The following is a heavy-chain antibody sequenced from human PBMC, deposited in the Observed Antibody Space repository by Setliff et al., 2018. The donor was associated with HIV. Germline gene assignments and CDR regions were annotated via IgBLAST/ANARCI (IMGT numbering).Heavy chain of an antibody. D-gene: IGHD3-10*01. V-gene: IGHV4-4*08. Sequence: SETLSLTCTVSGGSISSYYWSWIRQPPGKAPEWIGYVYNSGTTKYNPSLKSRVTISVDTSKNQFSLRLNSVTAADTAVYYCARDNSYYYGSGSHYWYGMDVWGQGTTVTAPQ. CDR2: VYNSGTT. J-gene: IGHJ6*01. CDR3: ARDNSYYYGSGSHYWYGMDV. CDR1: GGSISSYY.